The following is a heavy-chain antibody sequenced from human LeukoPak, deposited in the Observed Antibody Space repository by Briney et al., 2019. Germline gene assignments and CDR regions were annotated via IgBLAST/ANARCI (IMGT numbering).Heavy chain of an antibody. Sequence: GGSLRLSCAASGFTFSSYGMHWVRQAPGKGLEWVAVISYDGSNKYYADSVKGRFTISRDNSKNTLYLQMNSLRAEDTAVYYCAKDKYLSADLFVSYFDYWGQGTLVTVSS. CDR3: AKDKYLSADLFVSYFDY. CDR1: GFTFSSYG. J-gene: IGHJ4*02. V-gene: IGHV3-30*18. CDR2: ISYDGSNK. D-gene: IGHD2/OR15-2a*01.